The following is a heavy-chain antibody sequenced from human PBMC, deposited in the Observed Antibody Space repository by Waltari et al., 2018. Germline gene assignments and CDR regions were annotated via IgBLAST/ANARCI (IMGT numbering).Heavy chain of an antibody. CDR1: GKGFTGLS. CDR3: HGTGLQPYKYGMDV. D-gene: IGHD4-4*01. V-gene: IGHV1-24*01. Sequence: VQRAQSGAEVKKPGASVKVSCKVSGKGFTGLSMHWVRQAPGKGLEWMGGFDPEEGETIYARKLQGRVTVTEDTSTDTAFMELSSLRSEDTAVYYCHGTGLQPYKYGMDVWGQGTTVTVSS. J-gene: IGHJ6*02. CDR2: FDPEEGET.